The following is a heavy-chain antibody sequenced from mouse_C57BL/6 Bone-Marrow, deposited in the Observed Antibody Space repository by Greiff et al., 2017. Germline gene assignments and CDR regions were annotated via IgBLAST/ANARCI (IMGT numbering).Heavy chain of an antibody. CDR2: IHPSDSDT. CDR3: SIRGRRRWFAY. J-gene: IGHJ3*01. Sequence: QVQLQQPGAELVKPGASVKVSCKASGYTFTSYWMHWVKQRPGKGLEWIGRIHPSDSDTNYNQKFKGKATLTVDKSSSTAYMLLSSLTSEYSSVYYCSIRGRRRWFAYWGQGTLVTVSA. V-gene: IGHV1-74*01. CDR1: GYTFTSYW.